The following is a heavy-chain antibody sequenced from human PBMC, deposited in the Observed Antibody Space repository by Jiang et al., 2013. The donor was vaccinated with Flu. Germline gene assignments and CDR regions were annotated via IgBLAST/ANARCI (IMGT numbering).Heavy chain of an antibody. CDR3: AREGEGIVVVRDPFDI. J-gene: IGHJ3*02. CDR1: GFTFSDYY. CDR2: ISSSGSTI. V-gene: IGHV3-11*01. D-gene: IGHD3-22*01. Sequence: RLSCAASGFTFSDYYMSWIRQAPGKGLEWVSYISSSGSTIYYADSVKGRFTISRDNAKNSLYLQMNSLRAEDTAVYYCAREGEGIVVVRDPFDIWGQGTMVTVSS.